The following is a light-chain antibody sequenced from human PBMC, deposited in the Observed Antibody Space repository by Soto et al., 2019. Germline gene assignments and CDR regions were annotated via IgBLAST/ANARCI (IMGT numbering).Light chain of an antibody. Sequence: QSVLTQPASVSGSPGQSTTISCTGTSSDVGGYSYVSWYQQHPVKAPKLIIYAVTNRPSGVSIRFSGSKSGNTASLTISGLQAEDEADYYCCSYTSSTTDVFGPGTKVTVL. V-gene: IGLV2-14*01. CDR2: AVT. CDR3: CSYTSSTTDV. J-gene: IGLJ1*01. CDR1: SSDVGGYSY.